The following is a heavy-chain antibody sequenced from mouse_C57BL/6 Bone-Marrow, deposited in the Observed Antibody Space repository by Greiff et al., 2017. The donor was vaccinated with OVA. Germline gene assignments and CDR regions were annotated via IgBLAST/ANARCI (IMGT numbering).Heavy chain of an antibody. CDR2: ILPGSGST. Sequence: QVQLQQSGAELMKPGASVKLSCKATGYTFTGYWIEWVKQRPGHGLEWIGEILPGSGSTNYNEKFKGKATFTADTSSNTAYMQLSSLTTEDSAIDYCAARSPGDIYDYLFDYWGQGTTLTVSS. CDR1: GYTFTGYW. J-gene: IGHJ2*01. V-gene: IGHV1-9*01. CDR3: AARSPGDIYDYLFDY. D-gene: IGHD2-4*01.